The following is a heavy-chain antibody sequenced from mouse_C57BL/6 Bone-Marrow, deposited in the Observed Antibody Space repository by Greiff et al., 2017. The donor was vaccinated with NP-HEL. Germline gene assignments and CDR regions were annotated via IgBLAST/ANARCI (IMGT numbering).Heavy chain of an antibody. Sequence: EVKLMESGGGLVKPGGSLKLSCAASGFTFSDYGMHWVRQAPEKGLEWVAYISSGSSTIYYADTVKGRFTISRDNAKNTLFLQMTSLRSEDTAMYYCATDGHYYFDYWGQGTTLTVSS. J-gene: IGHJ2*01. CDR3: ATDGHYYFDY. D-gene: IGHD2-3*01. CDR2: ISSGSSTI. V-gene: IGHV5-17*01. CDR1: GFTFSDYG.